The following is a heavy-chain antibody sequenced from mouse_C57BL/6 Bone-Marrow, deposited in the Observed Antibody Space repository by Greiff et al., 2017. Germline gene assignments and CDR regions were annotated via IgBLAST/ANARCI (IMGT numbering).Heavy chain of an antibody. CDR2: IWGVGGT. CDR3: ATDYEYAGWCAY. CDR1: GFSLTSYG. V-gene: IGHV2-6*01. J-gene: IGHJ3*01. Sequence: QVQLKESGPGLVAPSQRLSITCTVSGFSLTSYGVDWVRQSPGKGLEWLGVIWGVGGTNYNSALKSSLSISKDNSTRHVFLKMNSLHTDATAMYYCATDYEYAGWCAYWGQGTLVTVSS. D-gene: IGHD2-4*01.